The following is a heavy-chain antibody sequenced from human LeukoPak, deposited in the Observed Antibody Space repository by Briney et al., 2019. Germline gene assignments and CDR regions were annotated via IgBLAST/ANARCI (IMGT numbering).Heavy chain of an antibody. Sequence: GGSLRLSCAASGFTVSSNYMSWVRQAPGKGVEWVSVIYSGGSTYYADSVKGRFTISRDNSKNTLYLQMNSLRAEDTAVYYCAHGYNSRPFDYWGQGTLVTVSS. J-gene: IGHJ4*02. D-gene: IGHD5-24*01. CDR1: GFTVSSNY. CDR3: AHGYNSRPFDY. CDR2: IYSGGST. V-gene: IGHV3-53*01.